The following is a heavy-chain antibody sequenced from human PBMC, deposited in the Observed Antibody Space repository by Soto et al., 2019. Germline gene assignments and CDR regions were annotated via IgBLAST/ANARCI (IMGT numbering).Heavy chain of an antibody. CDR3: ARGDIAAETFFYYYGMDL. CDR1: GFTLNNYW. D-gene: IGHD6-13*01. J-gene: IGHJ6*02. CDR2: INGDATST. V-gene: IGHV3-74*01. Sequence: QLVESGGGLVQPGGSLRLSCAASGFTLNNYWMHWVRQAPGMGLVWVSRINGDATSTSYADSVKGRFTIYRDKARNTLYLQMNSLRAEDTALYYCARGDIAAETFFYYYGMDLWGQGTTVTVS.